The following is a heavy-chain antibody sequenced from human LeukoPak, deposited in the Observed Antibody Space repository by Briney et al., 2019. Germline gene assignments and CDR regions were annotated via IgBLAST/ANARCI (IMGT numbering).Heavy chain of an antibody. CDR3: ARGAGAVAGHYYYYGMDV. J-gene: IGHJ6*02. Sequence: GGSLRLSCAASGFTFSSSSMNWVRQAPGKGLEWVANIKQDGSEKYYVDSVKGRFTISRDNAKNSLYLQMNSLRAEDTAVYYCARGAGAVAGHYYYYGMDVWGQGTTVTVSS. D-gene: IGHD6-19*01. CDR2: IKQDGSEK. V-gene: IGHV3-7*01. CDR1: GFTFSSSS.